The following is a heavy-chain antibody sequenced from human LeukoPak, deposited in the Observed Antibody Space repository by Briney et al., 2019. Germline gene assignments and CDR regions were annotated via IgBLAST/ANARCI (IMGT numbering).Heavy chain of an antibody. CDR1: GGSFSGCY. V-gene: IGHV4-34*01. D-gene: IGHD4-17*01. J-gene: IGHJ3*02. CDR2: INHGGST. Sequence: PSETLSLTCAVYGGSFSGCYWSWIRQPPGKGLEWIGEINHGGSTYYNPSLKTRVTISVDTSKHQFSLKMSSVTAADTAVYYCAREGTVTKNYGAFDIWGQGTMVTASS. CDR3: AREGTVTKNYGAFDI.